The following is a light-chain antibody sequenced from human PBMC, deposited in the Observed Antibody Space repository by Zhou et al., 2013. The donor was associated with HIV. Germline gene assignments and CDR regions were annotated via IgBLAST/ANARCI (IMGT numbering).Light chain of an antibody. CDR1: QSVSSD. J-gene: IGKJ1*01. V-gene: IGKV3-15*01. Sequence: EIVMTQSPATLSVSPGERATLSCRASQSVSSDLAWYQQKPGQAPRLLIYGASTRATGIPARFSGSGSGTEFTLTISSMQSEDSAVYYCQQYNSRPVTFGQGTKVEIK. CDR2: GAS. CDR3: QQYNSRPVT.